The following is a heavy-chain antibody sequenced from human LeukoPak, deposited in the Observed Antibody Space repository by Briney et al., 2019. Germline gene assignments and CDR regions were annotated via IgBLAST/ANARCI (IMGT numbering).Heavy chain of an antibody. J-gene: IGHJ6*02. CDR2: IWYDGSNK. CDR3: ARDEGYCSSTSCNYYYYYGMDV. V-gene: IGHV3-33*01. CDR1: GFTFSSYG. Sequence: GRSLRLSCAASGFTFSSYGMHWVRQAPGKGLEWVAVIWYDGSNKYYADSVKGRFTISRDNPKNTLYLQMNSLRAEDTAVYYCARDEGYCSSTSCNYYYYYGMDVWGQGTTVTVSS. D-gene: IGHD2-2*01.